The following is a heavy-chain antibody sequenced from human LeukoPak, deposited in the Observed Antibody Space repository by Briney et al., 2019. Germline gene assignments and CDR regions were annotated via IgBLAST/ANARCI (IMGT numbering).Heavy chain of an antibody. CDR2: MSGSGDGT. CDR1: GFAFSNFA. D-gene: IGHD3-16*01. J-gene: IGHJ6*03. V-gene: IGHV3-23*01. Sequence: GGSQRLSCAASGFAFSNFAMSWVRQAPGEGLEWVSAMSGSGDGTYYADSVKGRFTISRDNSKNTLYLQMNSLRAEDTAVYYCAKMMGQRLYDYCMDVWGKGTTITVSS. CDR3: AKMMGQRLYDYCMDV.